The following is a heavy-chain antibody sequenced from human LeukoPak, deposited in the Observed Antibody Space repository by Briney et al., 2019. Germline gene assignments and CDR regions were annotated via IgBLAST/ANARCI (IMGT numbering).Heavy chain of an antibody. CDR2: ISGSGGST. D-gene: IGHD2-2*01. CDR3: AKASPVVVVPAPYDY. CDR1: GFTFSSYA. V-gene: IGHV3-23*01. J-gene: IGHJ4*02. Sequence: GGSLRLSCAASGFTFSSYAMGWVRQAPGKGLEWVSAISGSGGSTYYADSVKGRFTISRDNSKNTLYLQMNSLRAEDTAVYYCAKASPVVVVPAPYDYWGQGTLVTVSS.